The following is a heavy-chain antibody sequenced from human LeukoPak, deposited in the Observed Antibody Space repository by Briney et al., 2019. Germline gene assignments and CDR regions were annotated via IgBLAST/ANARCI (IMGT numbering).Heavy chain of an antibody. J-gene: IGHJ4*02. V-gene: IGHV3-21*01. D-gene: IGHD3-22*01. CDR1: GFTFNSYS. Sequence: GGSLRLSCAASGFTFNSYSMNWVRQAPGKGLEWVSSISSSSYIYYADSVKGRFTISRGNAKNSLYLQMNSLRAEDTAVYYCARASSGYQGDYWGQGTLVTVSS. CDR3: ARASSGYQGDY. CDR2: ISSSSYI.